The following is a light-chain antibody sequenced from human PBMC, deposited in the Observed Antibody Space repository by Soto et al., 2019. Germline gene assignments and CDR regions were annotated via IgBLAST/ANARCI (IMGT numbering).Light chain of an antibody. CDR1: QSVSAGY. J-gene: IGKJ1*01. CDR3: QQYKSGRT. Sequence: EIVLTQSPGTLSLSPGERATLSCRASQSVSAGYLAWYQQKPGQAPRLLIYGASSRATGIPDRFSGSGSGTDFTLTISRLEPEDFAVYYCQQYKSGRTFGQGTNVEIK. V-gene: IGKV3-20*01. CDR2: GAS.